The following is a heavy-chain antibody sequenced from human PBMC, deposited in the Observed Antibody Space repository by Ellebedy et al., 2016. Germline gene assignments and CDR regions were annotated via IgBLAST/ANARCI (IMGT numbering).Heavy chain of an antibody. J-gene: IGHJ4*02. CDR3: ARGSTGWSFDY. V-gene: IGHV3-69-1*01. Sequence: GGSLRLSXTTSGFTFGDYAMSWFRQAPGKGLEWVSYIYSGNSIYYADSVKGRFTISRDNAKNSLYLQMNSLRDEDTAVYYCARGSTGWSFDYWGQGTLVTVSS. D-gene: IGHD6-19*01. CDR1: GFTFGDYA. CDR2: IYSGNSI.